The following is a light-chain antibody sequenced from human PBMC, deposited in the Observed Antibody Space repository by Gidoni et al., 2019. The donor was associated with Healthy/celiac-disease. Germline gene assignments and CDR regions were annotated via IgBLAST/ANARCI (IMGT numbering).Light chain of an antibody. V-gene: IGKV3-15*01. CDR2: GAS. CDR3: QQYNNWLVT. J-gene: IGKJ3*01. CDR1: QSVSSN. Sequence: IVITQSPATLSVSPGERATLSCRASQSVSSNLAWYQQKPGQAPRLLIYGASTRATGIPARFSGSGSGTEFTLTISSLQSEDFAVYYCQQYNNWLVTFGPGTKVDIK.